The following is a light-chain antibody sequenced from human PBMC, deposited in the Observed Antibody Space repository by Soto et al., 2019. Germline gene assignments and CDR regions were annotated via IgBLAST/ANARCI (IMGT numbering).Light chain of an antibody. CDR1: QSVRSSH. CDR3: QQCGSSPWT. CDR2: AAS. J-gene: IGKJ1*01. Sequence: EIVMTQSPATLSVSPWERATLSCRTSQSVRSSHLAWYQQKPGQAPRLLIYAASSRATGIPDRFSGGGSGTDFALTISRLEPEDFAVYYCQQCGSSPWTFGQGTKVDIK. V-gene: IGKV3-20*01.